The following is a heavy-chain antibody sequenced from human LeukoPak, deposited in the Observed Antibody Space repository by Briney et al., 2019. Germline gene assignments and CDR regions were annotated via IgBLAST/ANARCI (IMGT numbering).Heavy chain of an antibody. J-gene: IGHJ4*02. CDR1: GGSMSTYY. D-gene: IGHD1-14*01. CDR3: AGMRITTPTVRTLDY. Sequence: SETLSLTCTLSGGSMSTYYWTWIRQPPGKGLEWIGFIYYTGSTNYNPSLKSRVTISVDTSKNQFSLKLSSVTAADTAVYYCAGMRITTPTVRTLDYWGQGTLVTVSS. CDR2: IYYTGST. V-gene: IGHV4-59*01.